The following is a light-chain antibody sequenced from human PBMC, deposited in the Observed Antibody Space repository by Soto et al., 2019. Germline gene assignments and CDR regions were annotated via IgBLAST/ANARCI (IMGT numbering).Light chain of an antibody. CDR1: QSVLYSSNNKNY. V-gene: IGKV4-1*01. Sequence: DIVMTQSPDSLAVSLGERATIYCKSSQSVLYSSNNKNYLAWYQQKPGQHPKLLINWASTRESGVPDRFSGSGSGTDFTLTISSLQAEDVAVYYCQQYYSSLTWTFDQGTKVEIK. J-gene: IGKJ1*01. CDR2: WAS. CDR3: QQYYSSLTWT.